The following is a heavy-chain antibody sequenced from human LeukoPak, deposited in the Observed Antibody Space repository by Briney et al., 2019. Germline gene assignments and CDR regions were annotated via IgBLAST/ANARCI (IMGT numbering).Heavy chain of an antibody. V-gene: IGHV4-39*07. Sequence: SETLSLTCTVSGGSISSSSYYWDWIRQPPGKGLEWIGSIYYSGSTYYNPSLKSRVTISVDTSMNQFSLKLSSVTAADTAVYYCARAIGTAGGNSYEYSFDYWGQGTLVTVTS. CDR3: ARAIGTAGGNSYEYSFDY. CDR2: IYYSGST. CDR1: GGSISSSSYY. J-gene: IGHJ4*02. D-gene: IGHD4-23*01.